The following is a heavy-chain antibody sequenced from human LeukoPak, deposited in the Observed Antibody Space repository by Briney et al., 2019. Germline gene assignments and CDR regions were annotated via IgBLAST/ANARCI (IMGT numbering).Heavy chain of an antibody. CDR1: GFTFSKYW. D-gene: IGHD6-19*01. Sequence: GGSLRLSCVGRGFTFSKYWMNGVRQAPGKGLEWVANIKEDGSQIYYVDSVRGRFTIPRDNAKNSVYLQMNSLRPEDTAVYYCAASSGWLFDYWGQGSLVAVSS. CDR2: IKEDGSQI. V-gene: IGHV3-7*01. CDR3: AASSGWLFDY. J-gene: IGHJ4*02.